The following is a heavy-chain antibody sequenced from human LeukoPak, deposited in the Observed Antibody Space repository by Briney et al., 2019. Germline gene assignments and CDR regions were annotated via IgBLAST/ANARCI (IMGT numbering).Heavy chain of an antibody. Sequence: PSETLSLTCAVYGGSFSGYYWSWIRQPPGKGLEWIGEINHSGSTNYNPSLKSRVTISVDTSKNQFSLKLSSVTAADTAVYYCAVRSSGYYYYYYMDVWGKGTTVTVSS. CDR3: AVRSSGYYYYYYMDV. CDR2: INHSGST. D-gene: IGHD3-22*01. CDR1: GGSFSGYY. V-gene: IGHV4-34*01. J-gene: IGHJ6*03.